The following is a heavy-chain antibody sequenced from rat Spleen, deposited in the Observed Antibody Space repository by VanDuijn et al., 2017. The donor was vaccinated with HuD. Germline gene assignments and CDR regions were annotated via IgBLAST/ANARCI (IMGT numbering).Heavy chain of an antibody. D-gene: IGHD1-6*01. J-gene: IGHJ3*01. CDR2: ITNASGGT. V-gene: IGHV5-25*01. CDR3: ARGGYTTDYFYVGWFAY. Sequence: EVQLVESDGGLVQPGRSLKLSCAASGFTFSDYYMAWVRQAPTKGLEWVASITNASGGTHYPDSVKGRFTISRDNAKSTLYLQMDSLTSEDTATYYCARGGYTTDYFYVGWFAYWGQGTLVTVSS. CDR1: GFTFSDYY.